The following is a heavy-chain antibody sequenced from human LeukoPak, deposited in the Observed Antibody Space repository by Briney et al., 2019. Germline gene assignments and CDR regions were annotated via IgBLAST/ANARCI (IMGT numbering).Heavy chain of an antibody. CDR3: AKDQEWELLDYYYGMDV. CDR2: ISYDGSNK. D-gene: IGHD1-26*01. CDR1: GFTFSSYG. J-gene: IGHJ6*02. V-gene: IGHV3-30*18. Sequence: GGSLRLSCAASGFTFSSYGMHWVRQAPGKGLEWVAVISYDGSNKYYADSVKGRFTISRDNSKNTLYLQMNSLRAEDTAVYYCAKDQEWELLDYYYGMDVWGQGTTVTVSS.